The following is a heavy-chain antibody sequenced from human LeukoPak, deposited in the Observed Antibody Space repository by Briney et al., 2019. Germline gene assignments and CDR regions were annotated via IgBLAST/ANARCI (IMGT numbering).Heavy chain of an antibody. D-gene: IGHD3-10*01. CDR2: ISWEGGST. CDR3: AKDHPRGGFDY. Sequence: GGSLRLSCAASGFTFDDYTMHWVRQAPVKGLEWVSLISWEGGSTYYADSVKGRFTISRDNSKNSLYLQMNSLRTEDSALYYFAKDHPRGGFDYWGQGTLVTVSS. V-gene: IGHV3-43*01. J-gene: IGHJ4*02. CDR1: GFTFDDYT.